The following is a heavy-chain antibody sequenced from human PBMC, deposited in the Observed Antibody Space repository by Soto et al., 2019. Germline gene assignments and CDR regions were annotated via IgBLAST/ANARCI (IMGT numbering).Heavy chain of an antibody. D-gene: IGHD6-19*01. CDR2: ISWNSGTT. CDR3: AKDNLRSGLGNWFDP. CDR1: GFSFEEYA. J-gene: IGHJ5*02. V-gene: IGHV3-9*01. Sequence: EMRLVASGGALAKPGGSLRLSCEASGFSFEEYAMNWVRQGPGKGLEWVARISWNSGTTHYADSVKGRFAISRDNGKNLVYLEMNGLRIEDTALYYCAKDNLRSGLGNWFDPWGQGTGVSVSS.